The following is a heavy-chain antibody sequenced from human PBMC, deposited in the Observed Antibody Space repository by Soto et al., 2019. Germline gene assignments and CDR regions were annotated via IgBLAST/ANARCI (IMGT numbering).Heavy chain of an antibody. CDR2: IYYSGST. D-gene: IGHD3-22*01. J-gene: IGHJ4*02. CDR3: ARVYDSSGNYYFDY. CDR1: GGSISSYY. V-gene: IGHV4-59*01. Sequence: SETLSLTCTVSGGSISSYYWSWIRQPPGKGLEWIGYIYYSGSTNYNPSLKSRVTISVDTSKNQFSLKLSSVTAADTAVYYCARVYDSSGNYYFDYWGQGTLVTVSS.